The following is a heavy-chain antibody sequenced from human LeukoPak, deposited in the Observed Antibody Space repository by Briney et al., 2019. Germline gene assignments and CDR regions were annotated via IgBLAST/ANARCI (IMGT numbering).Heavy chain of an antibody. CDR2: INHSGST. V-gene: IGHV4-34*01. Sequence: SETLSLTCAVYGGSFSGYYWSWIRQPPGKGLEWIGEINHSGSTNYNPSLKSRVTISVDTSKNQFSLKLSSVTAADTAVYYCARAVAAAGLGPRHPINWFDPWAREPWSPSPQ. CDR3: ARAVAAAGLGPRHPINWFDP. J-gene: IGHJ5*02. D-gene: IGHD6-13*01. CDR1: GGSFSGYY.